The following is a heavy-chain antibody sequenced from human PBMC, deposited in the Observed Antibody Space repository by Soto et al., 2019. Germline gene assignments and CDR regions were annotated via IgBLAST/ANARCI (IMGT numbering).Heavy chain of an antibody. Sequence: QVQLQESGPGLVKPSQTLSLTCTVSGGSISSGGYYWSWIRQHPGKGLKWIGYTYYSGTTYYNPSLKSRVSISVELSKNQFSLKLSSVTATDTAVYYCARTSSISISAVVKYYYYYYDMDVWGQGTTVTVSS. CDR3: ARTSSISISAVVKYYYYYYDMDV. CDR1: GGSISSGGYY. V-gene: IGHV4-31*03. CDR2: TYYSGTT. D-gene: IGHD3-3*01. J-gene: IGHJ6*02.